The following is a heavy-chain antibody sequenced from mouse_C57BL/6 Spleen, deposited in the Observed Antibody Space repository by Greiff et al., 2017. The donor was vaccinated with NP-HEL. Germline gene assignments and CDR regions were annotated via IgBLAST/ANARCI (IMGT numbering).Heavy chain of an antibody. J-gene: IGHJ4*01. V-gene: IGHV1-55*01. CDR1: GYTFTSYW. CDR3: ARMVTTVGYAMDY. CDR2: IYPGSGST. Sequence: VQLQQSGAELVKPGASVKMSCKASGYTFTSYWITWVKQRPGQGLEWIGDIYPGSGSTNYNEKFKSKATLTVDTSSSTAYMQLSSLTSEDSAVYYCARMVTTVGYAMDYWGQGTSVTVSS. D-gene: IGHD2-2*01.